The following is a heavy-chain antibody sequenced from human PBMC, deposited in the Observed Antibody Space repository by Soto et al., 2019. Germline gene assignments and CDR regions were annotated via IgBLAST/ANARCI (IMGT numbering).Heavy chain of an antibody. D-gene: IGHD5-18*01. J-gene: IGHJ4*02. Sequence: GGSLRLSCVASGFTFSNYAMTWVRQAPGKGLEWVSSISGGGDRTFYADSVKGRLTISRDNSKNTLYLQTNSLRAEDTAIYYCAKVREPTWIRQSFQYWGQGTLVTVSS. CDR1: GFTFSNYA. CDR2: ISGGGDRT. CDR3: AKVREPTWIRQSFQY. V-gene: IGHV3-23*01.